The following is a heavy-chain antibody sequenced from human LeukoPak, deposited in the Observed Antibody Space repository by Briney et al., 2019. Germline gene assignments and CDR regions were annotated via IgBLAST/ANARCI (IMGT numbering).Heavy chain of an antibody. D-gene: IGHD2-15*01. CDR1: GGTFSSYA. CDR2: IIPIFGTA. CDR3: AREERRGGKTTPDFDY. Sequence: GASVKVSCKASGGTFSSYAISWVRQAPGQGLEWMGRIIPIFGTANYAQKFQGRVTITTDESTSTAYMELSSLRSEDTAVYYCAREERRGGKTTPDFDYWGQVTLVTVSS. V-gene: IGHV1-69*05. J-gene: IGHJ4*02.